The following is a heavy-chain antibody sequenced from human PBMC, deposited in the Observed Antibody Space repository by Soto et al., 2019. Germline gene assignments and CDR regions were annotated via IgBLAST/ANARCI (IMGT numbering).Heavy chain of an antibody. V-gene: IGHV3-7*03. CDR1: GFTFSSYW. Sequence: GSLRPSFAASGFTFSSYWMSWVRQAPGKGLEWVANIKQDGSEKYYVDSVKGRFTLSRDNAKNSLYLQMNSLRAEDTAVYYGSRDTYSSRSWYLDYFAYCGQ. CDR2: IKQDGSEK. CDR3: SRDTYSSRSWYLDYFAY. J-gene: IGHJ4*02. D-gene: IGHD6-13*01.